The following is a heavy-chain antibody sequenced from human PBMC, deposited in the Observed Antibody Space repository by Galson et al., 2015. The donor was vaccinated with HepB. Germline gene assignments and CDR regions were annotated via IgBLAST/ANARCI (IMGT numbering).Heavy chain of an antibody. J-gene: IGHJ4*02. CDR3: ARGGACSRGGDCYSPYYFDY. V-gene: IGHV3-66*03. D-gene: IGHD2-21*02. CDR1: GFTVNANY. CDR2: FYSCGST. Sequence: SLRLSCAASGFTVNANYMSWVRQAPGKGLEWVSLFYSCGSTSYADSVKGRFSISRDNSKNTLYLQMNSLRAEDTAVYYCARGGACSRGGDCYSPYYFDYWGQGTLVTVSS.